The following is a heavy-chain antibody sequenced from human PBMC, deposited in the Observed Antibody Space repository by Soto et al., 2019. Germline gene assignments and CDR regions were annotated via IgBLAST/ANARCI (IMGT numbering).Heavy chain of an antibody. D-gene: IGHD6-13*01. V-gene: IGHV1-69*10. Sequence: ASVKVSCKSSGNSFSSHAITWVRQAPGQGLEWMGGIIPVLDTPTYARRFQDRVTITADKSTNTSYMELRSLRSEDTAVYYCARGGALSTSWYWGDGLDSWGQGTQVTVSS. CDR1: GNSFSSHA. CDR3: ARGGALSTSWYWGDGLDS. CDR2: IIPVLDTP. J-gene: IGHJ4*02.